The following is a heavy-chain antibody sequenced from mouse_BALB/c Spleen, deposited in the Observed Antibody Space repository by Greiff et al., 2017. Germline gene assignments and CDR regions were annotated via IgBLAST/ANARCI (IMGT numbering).Heavy chain of an antibody. CDR1: GFTFSSFG. CDR3: ARYGDYYGSSFYAMDY. V-gene: IGHV5-17*02. Sequence: EVQLVESGGGLVQPGGSRKLSCAASGFTFSSFGMHWVRQAPEKGLEWVAYISSGSSTIYYADTVKGRFTISRDNPKNTLFLQMTSLRSEDTAMYYCARYGDYYGSSFYAMDYWGQGTSVTVSS. D-gene: IGHD1-1*01. J-gene: IGHJ4*01. CDR2: ISSGSSTI.